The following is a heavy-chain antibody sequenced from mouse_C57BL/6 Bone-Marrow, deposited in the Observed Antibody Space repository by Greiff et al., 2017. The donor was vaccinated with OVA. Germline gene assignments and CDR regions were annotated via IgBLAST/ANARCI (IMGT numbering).Heavy chain of an antibody. CDR1: GYTFTDYE. CDR3: ARSEITTVVKGYYFDY. V-gene: IGHV1-15*01. J-gene: IGHJ2*01. CDR2: IDPETGGT. D-gene: IGHD1-1*01. Sequence: VQLVESGAELVRPGASVTLSCKASGYTFTDYEMHWVKQTPVHGLEWIGAIDPETGGTAYNQKFKGKAILTADKSSSTAYMELRSLTSEDSAVYYCARSEITTVVKGYYFDYWGQGTTLTVSS.